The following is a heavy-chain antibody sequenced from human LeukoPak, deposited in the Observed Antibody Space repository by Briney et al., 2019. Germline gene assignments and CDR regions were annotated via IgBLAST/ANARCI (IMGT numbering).Heavy chain of an antibody. V-gene: IGHV3-21*01. J-gene: IGHJ3*02. Sequence: SGGSLRLSCAASGFTFSSYSMNWVRQAPGKGLEWVSSISSSSSYIYYADSVKGRFTISRDNAKNSLYLQMNSLRAEDTAVYYCARERAVGYSYGAGLDAFDIWGQGTMVTVSS. CDR1: GFTFSSYS. CDR3: ARERAVGYSYGAGLDAFDI. CDR2: ISSSSSYI. D-gene: IGHD5-18*01.